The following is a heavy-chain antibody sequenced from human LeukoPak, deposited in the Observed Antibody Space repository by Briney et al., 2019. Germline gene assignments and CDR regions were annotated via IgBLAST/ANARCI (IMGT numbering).Heavy chain of an antibody. CDR1: GYTFSGYY. D-gene: IGHD2-15*01. J-gene: IGHJ4*02. CDR2: INPDSGGT. V-gene: IGHV1-2*02. Sequence: GASVKVSCKASGYTFSGYYMHWVRQAPGQGLEWMGWINPDSGGTNYAQKFQGRVNKPRDTSIRTAYTELSRLRSDDPAVYYRARDYCSGGSCSSSPTHDHWGQGTLVTVSS. CDR3: ARDYCSGGSCSSSPTHDH.